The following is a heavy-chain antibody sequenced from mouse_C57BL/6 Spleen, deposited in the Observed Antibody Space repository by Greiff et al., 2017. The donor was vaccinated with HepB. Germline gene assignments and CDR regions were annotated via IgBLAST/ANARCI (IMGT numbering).Heavy chain of an antibody. CDR2: FHPYNDDT. CDR3: ARRSSGYGWFAY. Sequence: QVHVKQSGAELVKPGASVKMSCKASGYTFTTYPIEWMKQNHGKSLEWIGNFHPYNDDTKYNEKFKGKATLTVEKSSSTVYLELSRLTSDDSAVYYCARRSSGYGWFAYWGQGTLVTVSA. D-gene: IGHD3-2*02. CDR1: GYTFTTYP. V-gene: IGHV1-47*01. J-gene: IGHJ3*01.